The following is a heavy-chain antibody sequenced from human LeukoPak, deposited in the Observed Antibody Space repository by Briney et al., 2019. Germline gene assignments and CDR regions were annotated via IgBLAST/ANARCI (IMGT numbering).Heavy chain of an antibody. CDR1: GFTFSSYW. V-gene: IGHV3-7*01. CDR3: ARDRREQWLGGDAFDI. J-gene: IGHJ3*02. D-gene: IGHD6-19*01. Sequence: GGSLRLSCAASGFTFSSYWMSWVRQAPGKGLEWVANIKQDGSEKYYVDSVKGRFTISRDNAKNSLYLQMNSLRAEDTAVYYCARDRREQWLGGDAFDIWGQGTMVTVSS. CDR2: IKQDGSEK.